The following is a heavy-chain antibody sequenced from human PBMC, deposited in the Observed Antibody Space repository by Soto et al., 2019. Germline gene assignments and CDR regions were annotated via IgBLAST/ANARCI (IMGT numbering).Heavy chain of an antibody. CDR3: ATLGAPYDSNGYYYYFDY. D-gene: IGHD3-22*01. CDR2: IIAIFGTA. V-gene: IGHV1-69*06. J-gene: IGHJ4*02. Sequence: VASVKVSCKASGGTFSSYAIGWVRQAPGQGXEWMGGIIAIFGTANYAQKFQGRVTITADKSTSTAYMELSSLRSEDTAVYYCATLGAPYDSNGYYYYFDYWGQGTLVTVSS. CDR1: GGTFSSYA.